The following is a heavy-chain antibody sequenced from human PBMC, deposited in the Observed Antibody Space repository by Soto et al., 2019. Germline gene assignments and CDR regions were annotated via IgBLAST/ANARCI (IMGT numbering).Heavy chain of an antibody. CDR1: GFTFSNAW. CDR3: TTDLSTIAVALEFDY. J-gene: IGHJ4*02. CDR2: IKSKTDGGTT. V-gene: IGHV3-15*01. Sequence: GGSLRLSCAASGFTFSNAWMSWVRQAPGKGLEWVGRIKSKTDGGTTDYAAPVKGRFTISRDDSKNTLYLQMNSLKTEDTAVYYCTTDLSTIAVALEFDYWGQGTQVTVSS. D-gene: IGHD6-19*01.